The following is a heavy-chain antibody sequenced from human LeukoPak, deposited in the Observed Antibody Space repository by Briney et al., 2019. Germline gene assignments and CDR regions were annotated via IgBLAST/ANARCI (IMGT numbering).Heavy chain of an antibody. J-gene: IGHJ4*02. Sequence: QPGGSLRLSCAASGFTFDNYRMSWVRQAPGKRLEWVSTVNADGGNTYYADSVKGRFTISRDNSKGTLILQMNSLRVEDTALYYCTKRVKYGGTWDHFADWGQGTLVTVSS. CDR3: TKRVKYGGTWDHFAD. D-gene: IGHD1-26*01. CDR2: VNADGGNT. CDR1: GFTFDNYR. V-gene: IGHV3-23*01.